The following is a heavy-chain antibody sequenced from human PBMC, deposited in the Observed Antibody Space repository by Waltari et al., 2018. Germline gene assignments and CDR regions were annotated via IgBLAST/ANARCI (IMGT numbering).Heavy chain of an antibody. Sequence: QVQLQESGPGLVKPSQTLSLTCAVYGGSFSGYYWSWIRQPPGKGLEWIGEINHSGSTNYNPSLKSRVTISVDTSKNQFSLKLSSVTAADTAVYYCARSIAAAGKRRKAWFDPWGQGTLVTVSS. V-gene: IGHV4-34*09. D-gene: IGHD6-13*01. CDR3: ARSIAAAGKRRKAWFDP. J-gene: IGHJ5*02. CDR2: INHSGST. CDR1: GGSFSGYY.